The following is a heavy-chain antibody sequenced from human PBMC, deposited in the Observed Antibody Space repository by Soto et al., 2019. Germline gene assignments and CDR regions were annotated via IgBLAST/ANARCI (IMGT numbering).Heavy chain of an antibody. V-gene: IGHV4-59*08. CDR3: ARRWVAAVDY. J-gene: IGHJ4*02. Sequence: QVQLQESGPGLVKPSETLSLTCTVSGGSISSYYWSWIRQPPGKGLEWIGYIYYSGSTNYNPSPKSRVTISVDTSKNQFSLQLSSVTAADTAVYYCARRWVAAVDYWGQGNLVTVSS. CDR2: IYYSGST. CDR1: GGSISSYY. D-gene: IGHD6-13*01.